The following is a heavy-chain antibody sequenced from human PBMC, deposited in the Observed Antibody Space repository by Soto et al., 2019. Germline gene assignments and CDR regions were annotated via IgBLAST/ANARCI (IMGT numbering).Heavy chain of an antibody. V-gene: IGHV3-21*04. Sequence: GGSLRLSCAASGFTFTRYSMNWVRQAPGKGLEWVSSISSTTNYIYYGDSMKGRFTISRDNAKNSLYLEMNSLRAEDTAVYYCARGRLLRFLEWLWYYWGQGTLVTVSS. CDR2: ISSTTNYI. J-gene: IGHJ4*02. CDR1: GFTFTRYS. D-gene: IGHD3-3*01. CDR3: ARGRLLRFLEWLWYY.